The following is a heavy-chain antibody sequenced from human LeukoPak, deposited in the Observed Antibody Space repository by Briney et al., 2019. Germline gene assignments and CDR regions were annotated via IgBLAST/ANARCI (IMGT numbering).Heavy chain of an antibody. Sequence: ASVTVSCTASGYTFTGYYMHWVRQAPGQGLEWMGWINPNSGGTNYAQKFQGRVTMTRDTSISTAYMELSRLRSDDTAVYYCAREGNDYGVLGPYYYYGMDVWGQGTTVTVSS. V-gene: IGHV1-2*02. CDR2: INPNSGGT. D-gene: IGHD4-17*01. CDR3: AREGNDYGVLGPYYYYGMDV. CDR1: GYTFTGYY. J-gene: IGHJ6*02.